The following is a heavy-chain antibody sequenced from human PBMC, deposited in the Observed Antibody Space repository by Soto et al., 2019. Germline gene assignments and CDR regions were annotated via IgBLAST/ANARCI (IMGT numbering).Heavy chain of an antibody. D-gene: IGHD3-22*01. CDR2: FDPEDGET. CDR3: ATARNNYYYDSSGYTY. V-gene: IGHV1-24*01. J-gene: IGHJ4*02. Sequence: ASVKVSCKVSGYTLTELSMHWVRQAPGKGLEWMGGFDPEDGETIYAQKFQGRVTMTEDTSTDTAYMELSSLRSEDTAVYYCATARNNYYYDSSGYTYWGQRTLLTLS. CDR1: GYTLTELS.